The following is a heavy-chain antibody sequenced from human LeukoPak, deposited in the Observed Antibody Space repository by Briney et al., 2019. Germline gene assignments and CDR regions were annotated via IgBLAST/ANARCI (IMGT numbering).Heavy chain of an antibody. CDR2: IIPILGIA. V-gene: IGHV1-69*02. J-gene: IGHJ6*03. CDR1: GGTFSSYP. Sequence: SVKVSCKASGGTFSSYPISWVRQAPGQGLEWMGRIIPILGIANYAQKFQGRVTITADKSTRTAYMELSSLRSEDTAVYYCASSTPPLRFLEWLSPGDYYYYMDVWGKGTTVTVSS. CDR3: ASSTPPLRFLEWLSPGDYYYYMDV. D-gene: IGHD3-3*01.